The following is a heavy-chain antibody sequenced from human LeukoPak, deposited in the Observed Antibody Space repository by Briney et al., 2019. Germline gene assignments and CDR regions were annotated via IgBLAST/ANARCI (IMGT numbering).Heavy chain of an antibody. D-gene: IGHD5-18*01. CDR1: PGYGFTSHW. Sequence: PGGSLRLSCATSPGYGFTSHWMNWVRQAPGKGLEWVSYISSSGSTIYYADSVKGRFTISRDNAKNSLYLQMNSLRAEDTAVYYCARDYSYGDYYYYYYMDVWGKGTTVTVSS. V-gene: IGHV3-48*04. J-gene: IGHJ6*03. CDR3: ARDYSYGDYYYYYYMDV. CDR2: ISSSGSTI.